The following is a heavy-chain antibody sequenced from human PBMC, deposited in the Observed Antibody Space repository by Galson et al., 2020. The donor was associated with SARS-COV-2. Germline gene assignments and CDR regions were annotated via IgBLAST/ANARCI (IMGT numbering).Heavy chain of an antibody. J-gene: IGHJ4*02. CDR1: GFTISSYG. CDR2: IWYDGSNK. D-gene: IGHD3-16*01. Sequence: GESLKISCAASGFTISSYGMHWVRQAPGKGLEWVAVIWYDGSNKYYADSVKGRFTISRDISKNTLNLQMNGLRAEDTAVYYCARDPTGGNGYFDYWGQGTLVTVSS. V-gene: IGHV3-33*01. CDR3: ARDPTGGNGYFDY.